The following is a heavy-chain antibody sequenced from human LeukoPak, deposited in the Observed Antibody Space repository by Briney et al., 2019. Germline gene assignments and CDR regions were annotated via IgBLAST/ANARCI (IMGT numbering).Heavy chain of an antibody. CDR1: GFTFSSYG. D-gene: IGHD6-13*01. Sequence: PGRSLRLSCAASGFTFSSYGMHWVRQAPGKGLEWVAVIWYDGSNKYYADSVKGRFTISRDNSKNTLYLQMNSLRAEDTAVYYCARVKGGKAAGHFDYWGQGTLVTVSS. CDR2: IWYDGSNK. V-gene: IGHV3-33*01. CDR3: ARVKGGKAAGHFDY. J-gene: IGHJ4*02.